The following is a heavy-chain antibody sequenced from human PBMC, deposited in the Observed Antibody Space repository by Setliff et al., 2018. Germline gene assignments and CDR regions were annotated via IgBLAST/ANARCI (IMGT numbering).Heavy chain of an antibody. V-gene: IGHV1-8*03. D-gene: IGHD2-15*01. CDR2: MNPNSGHT. J-gene: IGHJ5*02. CDR3: ARGSRSGGKGGYNWFDP. CDR1: GYTFTSYD. Sequence: GASVKVSCKASGYTFTSYDINWVRQATGQGLEWMGWMNPNSGHTGYAQKFQGRVTITRNTSISTTYMELSSLRSEDTAVYYRARGSRSGGKGGYNWFDPWGQGTLVTVSS.